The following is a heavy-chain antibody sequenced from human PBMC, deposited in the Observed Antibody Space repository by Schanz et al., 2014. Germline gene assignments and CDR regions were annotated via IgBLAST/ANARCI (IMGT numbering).Heavy chain of an antibody. V-gene: IGHV1-8*01. CDR1: GYTFTSYD. J-gene: IGHJ4*02. D-gene: IGHD6-13*01. Sequence: QGQLVQSGAEVKKPGASVKVSCKASGYTFTSYDINWVRQATGQGLEWMGWMNSKTGNTGYAQRFQGRVTMTRDTSTSTVYMELSSLRSEDTAVYYCARDGEAAAGCDYWGQGTLVTVSS. CDR2: MNSKTGNT. CDR3: ARDGEAAAGCDY.